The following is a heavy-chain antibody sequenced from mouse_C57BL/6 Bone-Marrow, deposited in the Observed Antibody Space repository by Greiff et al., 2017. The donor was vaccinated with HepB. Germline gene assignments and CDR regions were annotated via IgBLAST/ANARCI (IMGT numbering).Heavy chain of an antibody. CDR2: IDPSDSYT. CDR3: ARGMGTTVPFAY. CDR1: GYTFTSYW. V-gene: IGHV1-69*01. J-gene: IGHJ3*01. D-gene: IGHD2-3*01. Sequence: QLQQPGAELVMPGASVKLSCKASGYTFTSYWMHWVKQRPGQGLEWIGEIDPSDSYTNYNQKFKGKSTLTVDKSSSTAYMQLSSLTSEDSAVYYCARGMGTTVPFAYWGQGTLVTVSA.